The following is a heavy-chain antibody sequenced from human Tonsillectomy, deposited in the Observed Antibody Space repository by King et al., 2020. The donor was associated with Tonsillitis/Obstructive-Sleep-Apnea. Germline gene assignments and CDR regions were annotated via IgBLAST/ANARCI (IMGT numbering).Heavy chain of an antibody. CDR1: GGTFSSYA. CDR2: IIPILGIA. D-gene: IGHD4-23*01. CDR3: ARDGKTTVVIGIADY. V-gene: IGHV1-69*09. Sequence: VQLVQSGAEVKKPGSSVKVSCKASGGTFSSYAISWVRQAPGQGLEWMGRIIPILGIANYAQKFQGRVTITADKSTSTAYMELSSLRSEDTAVYYCARDGKTTVVIGIADYWGQGTLVTVSS. J-gene: IGHJ4*02.